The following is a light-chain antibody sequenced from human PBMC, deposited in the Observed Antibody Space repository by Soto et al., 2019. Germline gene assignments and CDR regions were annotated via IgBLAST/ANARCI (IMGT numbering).Light chain of an antibody. CDR3: QQYNNWPYT. CDR1: QSLSGGGNY. CDR2: RAS. V-gene: IGKV3-20*01. Sequence: DIELTQSPGTLSLSPGERATLSCRASQSLSGGGNYVAWYQQKPGQAPRLLIFRASSRATGVPDRFSGSGSGTDFTLTISRLEPEDLAVYYCQQYNNWPYTFGQGTKLEIK. J-gene: IGKJ2*01.